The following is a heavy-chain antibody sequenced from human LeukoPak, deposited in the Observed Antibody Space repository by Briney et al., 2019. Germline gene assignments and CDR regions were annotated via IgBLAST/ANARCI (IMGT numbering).Heavy chain of an antibody. Sequence: GGSLRLSCAASGFTFSSYSMNWVRQAPGKGLEWVSSISSSSSYIYYADSVKGRFTISRDNAKNSLYLQMNSRRAEDTAVYYCARENGYSYGLALDYWGQGTLVTVSS. D-gene: IGHD5-18*01. J-gene: IGHJ4*02. CDR1: GFTFSSYS. CDR3: ARENGYSYGLALDY. V-gene: IGHV3-21*01. CDR2: ISSSSSYI.